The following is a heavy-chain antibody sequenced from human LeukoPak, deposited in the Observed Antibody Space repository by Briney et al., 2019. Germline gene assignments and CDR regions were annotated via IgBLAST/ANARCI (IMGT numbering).Heavy chain of an antibody. Sequence: GGSLRLSCAASGFTFSSYAMSWVRQAPGKGLEWVSAISVSGSSAYYADSVRGRFTISRDNSKNTLYLQMNSLRAGDTAVYYCARTGIGAAWFDPWGQGTLVTVSS. CDR2: ISVSGSSA. J-gene: IGHJ5*02. V-gene: IGHV3-23*01. D-gene: IGHD1-14*01. CDR1: GFTFSSYA. CDR3: ARTGIGAAWFDP.